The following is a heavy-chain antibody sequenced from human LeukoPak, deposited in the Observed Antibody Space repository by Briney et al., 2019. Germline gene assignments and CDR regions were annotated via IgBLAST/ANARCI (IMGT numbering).Heavy chain of an antibody. J-gene: IGHJ4*02. D-gene: IGHD6-19*01. CDR3: AKTALAVAGIVPVESELDY. V-gene: IGHV3-23*01. Sequence: GGSLRLSCAASGFIFSSYAMSWVRLAPGKGLEWISVISCSGGRTDYADSVKGRFTISRDNSKNTLYLQMNSLRAEDTAVYYCAKTALAVAGIVPVESELDYWGQGTLVTVSS. CDR2: ISCSGGRT. CDR1: GFIFSSYA.